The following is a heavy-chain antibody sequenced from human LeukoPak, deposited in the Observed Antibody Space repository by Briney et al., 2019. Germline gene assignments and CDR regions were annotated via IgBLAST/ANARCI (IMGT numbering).Heavy chain of an antibody. V-gene: IGHV4-34*01. CDR3: ARRHRMRIVVVYFDY. J-gene: IGHJ4*02. D-gene: IGHD3-22*01. Sequence: PSETLSLTCAVYGGSFSGYYWSWIRQPPGKGLEWIGEINHSGSTNYNPSLKSRVTISVDTSKNQFSLKLSSVTAADTAVYYCARRHRMRIVVVYFDYWGQGTLVTVSS. CDR1: GGSFSGYY. CDR2: INHSGST.